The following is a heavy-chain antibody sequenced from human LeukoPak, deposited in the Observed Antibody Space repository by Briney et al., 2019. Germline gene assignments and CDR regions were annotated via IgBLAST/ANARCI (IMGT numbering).Heavy chain of an antibody. CDR3: AKGGAYYYDSSAYYRD. J-gene: IGHJ4*02. Sequence: PGGSLRLSCVASGFTFSGYWMHWVRQAPGKGLEWVSRIKGDGSSTSYADSVKGRFTISRDNSKNTLYLQMNSLRAEDTAVYYCAKGGAYYYDSSAYYRDWGQGTLVTVSS. CDR1: GFTFSGYW. D-gene: IGHD3-22*01. V-gene: IGHV3-74*01. CDR2: IKGDGSST.